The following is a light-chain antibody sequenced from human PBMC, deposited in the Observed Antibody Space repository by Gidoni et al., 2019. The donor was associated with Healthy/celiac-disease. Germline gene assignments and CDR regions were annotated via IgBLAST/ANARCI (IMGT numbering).Light chain of an antibody. CDR3: SSYTSSSTVV. V-gene: IGLV2-14*03. CDR2: DVS. J-gene: IGLJ2*01. Sequence: QSALTQPASVSGSPGPAITISCTGTSSAVGGYNYVSWYQQHPGKAPKLMIYDVSNRPSVVSNRFSGSKSGNTASLTISGLQAEDEADYYCSSYTSSSTVVFGGGTKLTVL. CDR1: SSAVGGYNY.